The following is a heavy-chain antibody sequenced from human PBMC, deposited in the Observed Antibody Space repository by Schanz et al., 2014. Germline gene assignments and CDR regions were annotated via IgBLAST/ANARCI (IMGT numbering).Heavy chain of an antibody. D-gene: IGHD3-10*01. CDR3: AKERFGKVSAFDI. CDR1: GFTFSDAW. Sequence: EVHLVESGGGLVQPGGFLRLSCAASGFTFSDAWMSWVRQAPGKGLEWVSAISGSGGSTYYADSVKGRFTISRDNSKNALYLQMNSLRTDGTTVDYCAKERFGKVSAFDIWGQGTMVTVSS. V-gene: IGHV3-23*04. J-gene: IGHJ3*02. CDR2: ISGSGGST.